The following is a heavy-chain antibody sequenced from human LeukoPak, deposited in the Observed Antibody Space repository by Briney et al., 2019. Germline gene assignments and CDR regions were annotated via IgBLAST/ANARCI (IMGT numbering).Heavy chain of an antibody. CDR1: GYTFTSYD. CDR3: AREVRGGSSGYYQNFDY. V-gene: IGHV1-8*03. D-gene: IGHD3-22*01. Sequence: GASVKVSCKASGYTFTSYDINWVRQATGQGLEWMGWMNPNSGNTGYAQKFQGRVTITRNTSISTAYMELSSLRSEDTAVYYCAREVRGGSSGYYQNFDYWGQGTLVTVSS. J-gene: IGHJ4*02. CDR2: MNPNSGNT.